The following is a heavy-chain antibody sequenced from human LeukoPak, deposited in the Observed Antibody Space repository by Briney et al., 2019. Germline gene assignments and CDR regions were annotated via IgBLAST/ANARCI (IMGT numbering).Heavy chain of an antibody. D-gene: IGHD3-10*01. CDR3: AREGRGEGSGAFDI. J-gene: IGHJ3*02. CDR1: GYTVTGYC. Sequence: GASVTVSCKASGYTVTGYCMHWVRQAPGQGLEWMGWINPNSGGTNYAQKFQGRVTMTRDTAISTAYMELRRLRSDDADVYYCAREGRGEGSGAFDIWGQGTMVTVSS. V-gene: IGHV1-2*02. CDR2: INPNSGGT.